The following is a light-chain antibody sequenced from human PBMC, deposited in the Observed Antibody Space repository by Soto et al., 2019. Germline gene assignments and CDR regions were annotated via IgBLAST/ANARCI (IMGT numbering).Light chain of an antibody. J-gene: IGKJ4*01. CDR2: AAS. Sequence: DIQMTQSPSSLSASVGDRVTITCRASQSISSYLNWYQQKPGTAPKLLIYAASSLQSGVPSRFSGSGSVTDFTLTISSLQPEDFATYYCQQSYSTPLTFGGGTKVEIK. CDR1: QSISSY. CDR3: QQSYSTPLT. V-gene: IGKV1-39*01.